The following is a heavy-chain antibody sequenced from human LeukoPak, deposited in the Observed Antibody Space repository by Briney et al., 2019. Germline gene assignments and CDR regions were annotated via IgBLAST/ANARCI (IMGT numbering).Heavy chain of an antibody. CDR1: GYSFTSYW. V-gene: IGHV5-51*01. CDR2: IYPGDSDI. Sequence: GESLKTSCKGSGYSFTSYWIGWVRQMPGKGLEWMGIIYPGDSDIRYSPSFRGQVTISVDKSISTAYLQWSSLKSSDTAMYYCARREGGLMYYFDYWGQGTLVTVSS. J-gene: IGHJ4*02. CDR3: ARREGGLMYYFDY. D-gene: IGHD3-16*01.